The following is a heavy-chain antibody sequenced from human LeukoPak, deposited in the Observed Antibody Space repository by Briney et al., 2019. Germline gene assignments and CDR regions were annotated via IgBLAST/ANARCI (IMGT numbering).Heavy chain of an antibody. CDR2: ISGSGDST. J-gene: IGHJ4*02. CDR1: GFTFSSYW. D-gene: IGHD6-19*01. V-gene: IGHV3-23*01. Sequence: GGSLRLSCAASGFTFSSYWMHWVRQAPGKGLVWVSGISGSGDSTYYADSVKGRFTISRDNSKNTLYLQMNSLRAEDTAVYFCARRSGVAVAGAFDYWGQGTLVTVSS. CDR3: ARRSGVAVAGAFDY.